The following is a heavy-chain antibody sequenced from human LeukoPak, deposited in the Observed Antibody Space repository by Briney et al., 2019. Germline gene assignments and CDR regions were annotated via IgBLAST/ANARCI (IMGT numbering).Heavy chain of an antibody. CDR3: AKVLGVVGALGAFDI. CDR1: GFTFSSYW. V-gene: IGHV3-74*01. D-gene: IGHD1-26*01. J-gene: IGHJ3*02. CDR2: INSDGINT. Sequence: GGSLRLSCAASGFTFSSYWMHWVRQAPGKGLVWVSRINSDGINTSYADSVKGRFTISRDNAKNTLNLQMNSLRAEDTAVYYCAKVLGVVGALGAFDIWGQGTMVTVSS.